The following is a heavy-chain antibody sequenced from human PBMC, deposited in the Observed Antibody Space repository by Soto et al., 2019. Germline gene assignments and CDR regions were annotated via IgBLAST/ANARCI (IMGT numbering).Heavy chain of an antibody. CDR1: GGSISSYY. CDR3: ARDDSSGYHNWFDP. J-gene: IGHJ5*02. D-gene: IGHD3-22*01. CDR2: IYDSGST. V-gene: IGHV4-59*01. Sequence: SETLSLTCTVSGGSISSYYWSWIRQPPGKGLEWIGYIYDSGSTNYNPSLKSRVTISVDTSKNQFALKLSSVTAADTAVYYCARDDSSGYHNWFDPWGQGTLVTVSS.